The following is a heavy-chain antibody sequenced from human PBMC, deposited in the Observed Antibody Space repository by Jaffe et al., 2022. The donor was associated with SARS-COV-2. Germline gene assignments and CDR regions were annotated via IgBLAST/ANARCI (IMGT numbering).Heavy chain of an antibody. Sequence: QVQLQQWGAGLLKPSETLSLTCAVYGGSFSGYYWSWIRQPPGKGLEWIGEINHSGSTNYNPSLKSRVTISVDTSKNQFSLKLSSVTAADTAVYYCANSQGDDAFDIWGQGTMVTVSS. CDR1: GGSFSGYY. V-gene: IGHV4-34*01. J-gene: IGHJ3*02. CDR2: INHSGST. CDR3: ANSQGDDAFDI. D-gene: IGHD3-16*01.